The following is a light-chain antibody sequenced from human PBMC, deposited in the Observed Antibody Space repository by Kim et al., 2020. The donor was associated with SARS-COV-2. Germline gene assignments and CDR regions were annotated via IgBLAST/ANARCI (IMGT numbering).Light chain of an antibody. J-gene: IGKJ1*01. V-gene: IGKV3-20*01. CDR3: QYYGASRT. CDR1: QSVTSAY. Sequence: LSPEERATLSCRASQSVTSAYLAWFQQKPGQAPRLLIYGASSRATGIPDRFSGSGSGTDFTLTINRLEPEDFAVYYCQYYGASRTFGQGTKVDIK. CDR2: GAS.